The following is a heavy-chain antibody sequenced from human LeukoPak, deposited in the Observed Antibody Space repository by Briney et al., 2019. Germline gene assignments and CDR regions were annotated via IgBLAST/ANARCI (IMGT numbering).Heavy chain of an antibody. D-gene: IGHD6-13*01. CDR2: ISSSSSTI. Sequence: TGGSLRLSCAASGFIFMSYEMCWVRQAPGKGLEWVSYISSSSSTIHYADSVKGRFTISRDNAKNSLYLQMNSLRAEVTAVYYCARALPSSWYFFDYWGQGTLVTVSS. CDR1: GFIFMSYE. V-gene: IGHV3-48*03. J-gene: IGHJ4*02. CDR3: ARALPSSWYFFDY.